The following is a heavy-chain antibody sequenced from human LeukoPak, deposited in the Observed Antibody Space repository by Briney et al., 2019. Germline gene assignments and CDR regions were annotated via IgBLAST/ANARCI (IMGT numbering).Heavy chain of an antibody. CDR3: ARGYCSGGNCSASRDYFHS. Sequence: SQTLSLTCAVSGGSLYSGSYLGRWIRQPPERGLEWIGYKYQSESAFYIRALKDRVTIPVCRSKNQFSLRLSFVTAADTAVYYCARGYCSGGNCSASRDYFHSWGRGILVSLPS. D-gene: IGHD2-15*01. V-gene: IGHV4-30-2*01. CDR1: GGSLYSGSYL. CDR2: KYQSESA. J-gene: IGHJ4*02.